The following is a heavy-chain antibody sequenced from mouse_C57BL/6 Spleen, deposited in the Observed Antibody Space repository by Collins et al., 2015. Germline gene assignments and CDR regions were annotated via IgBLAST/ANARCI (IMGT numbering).Heavy chain of an antibody. J-gene: IGHJ2*01. D-gene: IGHD2-1*01. CDR2: INPYNGDT. V-gene: IGHV1-20*02. Sequence: EVQLQQSGPELVKPGASVKISCKASGYSFTGYFMNWVMQSHGKSLEWIGRINPYNGDTFYNQKFKGKATLTVDKSSSTAHMELRSLASEDSAVYYCARYGNYFDYWGQGTTLTVSS. CDR3: ARYGNYFDY. CDR1: GYSFTGYF.